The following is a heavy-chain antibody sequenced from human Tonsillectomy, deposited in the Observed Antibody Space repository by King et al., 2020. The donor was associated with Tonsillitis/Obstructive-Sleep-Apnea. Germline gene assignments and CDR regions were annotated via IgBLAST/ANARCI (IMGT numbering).Heavy chain of an antibody. D-gene: IGHD2-2*01. V-gene: IGHV4-31*03. CDR2: IYYSGST. Sequence: VQLQESGPGLVKPSQTLSLTCTVSGGSISSGGYYWSWIRQHPGKGLEWIGYIYYSGSTYYNPSLKSRVTISVDTSKNQFSLKLSSVTAADTAVYYCARDCRSSTSCYEGEAYYYYYGMDVWGQGTTVTVSS. J-gene: IGHJ6*02. CDR3: ARDCRSSTSCYEGEAYYYYYGMDV. CDR1: GGSISSGGYY.